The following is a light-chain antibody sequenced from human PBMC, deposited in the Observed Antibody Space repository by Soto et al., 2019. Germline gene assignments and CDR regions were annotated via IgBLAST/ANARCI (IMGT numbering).Light chain of an antibody. J-gene: IGKJ2*01. CDR3: QQYNNWYS. V-gene: IGKV3-15*01. CDR1: QSVRSN. CDR2: GAY. Sequence: EIVMTQSPAPLSVSPGERDTLSCRASQSVRSNLAWYQQKPGQAPRLLIYGAYTRATGIPARLSGSGSGTEFTRTISSLQSEDFAVYYCQQYNNWYSFGQGTKLEIK.